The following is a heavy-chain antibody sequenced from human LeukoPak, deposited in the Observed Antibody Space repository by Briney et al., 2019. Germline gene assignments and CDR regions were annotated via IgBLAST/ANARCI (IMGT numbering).Heavy chain of an antibody. CDR2: FDPEVGKT. D-gene: IGHD3-10*01. CDR3: AREGFHGRELFPTFDY. CDR1: GYTLTELS. Sequence: EASVKVSCKVSGYTLTELSMHWVRQAPGKGLEWMGGFDPEVGKTIYAQKFQGRVTMTRDTSTSTVYMELSSLRSEDTAVYYCAREGFHGRELFPTFDYWGQGTLVTVSS. V-gene: IGHV1-24*01. J-gene: IGHJ4*02.